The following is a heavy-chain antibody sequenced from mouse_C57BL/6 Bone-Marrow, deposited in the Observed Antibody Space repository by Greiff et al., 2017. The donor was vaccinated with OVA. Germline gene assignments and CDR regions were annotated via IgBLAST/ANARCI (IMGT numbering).Heavy chain of an antibody. CDR3: ANDGFPYYYAMDY. CDR1: GFSLTSYG. CDR2: IWRGGST. J-gene: IGHJ4*01. V-gene: IGHV2-5*01. Sequence: VQLVESGPGLVQPSQSLSITCTVSGFSLTSYGVHWVRQSPGKGLEWLGVIWRGGSTDYNAAFMSRLSITKDNSKSQVFFKMNSLQADDTAIYYCANDGFPYYYAMDYWGQGTSVTVSS.